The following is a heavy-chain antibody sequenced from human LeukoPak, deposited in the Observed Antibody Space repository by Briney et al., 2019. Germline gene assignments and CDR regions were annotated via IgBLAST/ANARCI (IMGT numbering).Heavy chain of an antibody. V-gene: IGHV1-46*01. D-gene: IGHD4-17*01. J-gene: IGHJ5*02. CDR3: ARGRTVTTSGAWFDP. CDR1: GYTFTSYY. CDR2: INPTGGST. Sequence: ASVKVSCKASGYTFTSYYMHWVRQAPGQGLDGMGIINPTGGSTSYAQKFQGRVNMTRDTSTSTVYMELSSLRSEDTAVYYCARGRTVTTSGAWFDPWGQGTLVTVSS.